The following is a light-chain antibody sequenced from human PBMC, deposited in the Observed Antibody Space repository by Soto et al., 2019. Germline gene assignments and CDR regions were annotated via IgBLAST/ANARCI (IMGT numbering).Light chain of an antibody. J-gene: IGLJ3*02. CDR3: SSFVAGNNYWV. CDR2: EVT. Sequence: QSALTQPPSASGSPGRSVTISCTGTSSDVGGYDYVSWFQQRPGKAPKLIIYEVTKRPSGVPDRFSASKSGNTASLTVSGLQAEDEADYYCSSFVAGNNYWVFGGGTKLTVL. CDR1: SSDVGGYDY. V-gene: IGLV2-8*01.